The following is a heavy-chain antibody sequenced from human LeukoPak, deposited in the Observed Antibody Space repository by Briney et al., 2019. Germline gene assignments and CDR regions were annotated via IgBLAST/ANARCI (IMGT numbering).Heavy chain of an antibody. J-gene: IGHJ4*02. Sequence: PGRSLRLSCAASGFTFDDYAMHWVRQAPGKGLEWVSGISWNSGSIGYADSVKGRFTISRDNSKNTLYLQMNSLRAEDTAVYYCAKELTAIPPSYWGQGTLVTVSS. D-gene: IGHD2-21*01. CDR3: AKELTAIPPSY. CDR1: GFTFDDYA. CDR2: ISWNSGSI. V-gene: IGHV3-9*01.